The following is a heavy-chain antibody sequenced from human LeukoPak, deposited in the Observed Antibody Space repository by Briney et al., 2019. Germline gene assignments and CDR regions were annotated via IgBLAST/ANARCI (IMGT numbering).Heavy chain of an antibody. J-gene: IGHJ4*02. Sequence: PSETLSLTCTVSGGSISSGSYYWSWIRQPAGKGLEWIGRIYTSGSTNYNPSLKSRATISVDTSKNQFSLELSSVTAADTAVYYCARLQLGRREPNLDFWGQGTLVTVSS. CDR2: IYTSGST. CDR1: GGSISSGSYY. V-gene: IGHV4-61*02. CDR3: ARLQLGRREPNLDF. D-gene: IGHD1-1*01.